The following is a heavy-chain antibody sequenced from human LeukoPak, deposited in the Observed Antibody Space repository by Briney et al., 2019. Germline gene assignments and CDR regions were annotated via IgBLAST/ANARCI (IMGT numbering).Heavy chain of an antibody. V-gene: IGHV3-30*02. CDR1: EFTFSNYG. J-gene: IGHJ5*01. CDR3: ARARGTYSNALDS. CDR2: IRYDGSNE. D-gene: IGHD2-15*01. Sequence: GGSLRLSCVASEFTFSNYGMHWVRQAPGKGLEWVALIRYDGSNEYYEDSVKGRFTISRDNSKNILYLQMNSLRAEDTAVYYCARARGTYSNALDSLGQGSLVTVSS.